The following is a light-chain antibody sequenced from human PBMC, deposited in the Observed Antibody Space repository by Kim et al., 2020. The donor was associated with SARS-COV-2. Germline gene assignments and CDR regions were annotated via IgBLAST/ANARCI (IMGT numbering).Light chain of an antibody. CDR3: QSGRR. CDR2: EDN. V-gene: IGLV6-57*03. J-gene: IGLJ2*01. Sequence: EAPGKTVTNSCTRSSGRIASNFVQWYQQRPGRAPTSVMYEDNQRPAWVPDRFSGSIDDASNSASLTIAGLKTEGEADYYCQSGRRFGGGTQLTVL. CDR1: SGRIASNF.